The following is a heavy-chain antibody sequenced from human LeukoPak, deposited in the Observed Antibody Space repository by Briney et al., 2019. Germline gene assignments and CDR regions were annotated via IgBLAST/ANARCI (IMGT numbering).Heavy chain of an antibody. Sequence: GGSLRLSCAASGFTFSSYAMHWVRQAPGKGLEWVAVISYDGSNRYYADSVKGRFTISRDNSKNTLYLQMNSLRAEDTAVYHCARVVVTSYFDYWGQGTLVTVSS. CDR3: ARVVVTSYFDY. D-gene: IGHD3-22*01. J-gene: IGHJ4*02. V-gene: IGHV3-30-3*01. CDR2: ISYDGSNR. CDR1: GFTFSSYA.